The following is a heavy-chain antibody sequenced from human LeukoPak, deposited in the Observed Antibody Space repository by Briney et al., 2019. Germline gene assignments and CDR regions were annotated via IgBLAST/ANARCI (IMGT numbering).Heavy chain of an antibody. J-gene: IGHJ4*02. Sequence: QPGGSLRLSCTASGFPFSSYEMNWVRQAPGKGLEWISYISSSGSTMDYADSVKGRFTISRDNSRNTLYLQMNSLTADDTAVYYCAKSRGYSNTSPFDYWGQGTLVAVSS. V-gene: IGHV3-48*03. CDR1: GFPFSSYE. CDR2: ISSSGSTM. D-gene: IGHD6-13*01. CDR3: AKSRGYSNTSPFDY.